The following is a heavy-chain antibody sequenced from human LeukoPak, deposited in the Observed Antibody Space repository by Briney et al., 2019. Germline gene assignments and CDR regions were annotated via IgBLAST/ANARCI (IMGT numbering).Heavy chain of an antibody. J-gene: IGHJ4*02. CDR1: GFTVSSNY. Sequence: GGSLRLSCAASGFTVSSNYMSWVHQAPGKGLKCVSVIYSGDGGTYYADSVKGRFTISRDNSKNTLNLQMTSLRAEDTAVYYCATAFYINDVAGVDYWGQGTLVTVSS. CDR3: ATAFYINDVAGVDY. V-gene: IGHV3-53*01. CDR2: IYSGDGGT. D-gene: IGHD2/OR15-2a*01.